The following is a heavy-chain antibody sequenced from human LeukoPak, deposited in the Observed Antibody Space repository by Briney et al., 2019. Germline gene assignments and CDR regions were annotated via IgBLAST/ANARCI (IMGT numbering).Heavy chain of an antibody. CDR2: IYYSGST. Sequence: SETLSLTCTVSGGSISSSSYYWGWIRQPPGKGLEWLGSIYYSGSTYYNPSLKSRVTISVDTSKNQFSLKLSSVTAADTAVYYCAPLLKDYYDSSGPLLDYWGQGTLVTVSS. V-gene: IGHV4-39*01. D-gene: IGHD3-22*01. J-gene: IGHJ4*02. CDR1: GGSISSSSYY. CDR3: APLLKDYYDSSGPLLDY.